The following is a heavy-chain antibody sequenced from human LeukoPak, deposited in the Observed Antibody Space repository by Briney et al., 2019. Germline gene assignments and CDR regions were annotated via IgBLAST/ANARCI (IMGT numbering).Heavy chain of an antibody. CDR2: IRYDGSNK. J-gene: IGHJ5*02. D-gene: IGHD5-12*01. V-gene: IGHV3-30*02. CDR3: AKDKPGGYGSFDP. Sequence: PGGSLRLSCAASGFTFSSYGMHWVRQAPGKGLEWVAFIRYDGSNKYYADSVKGRFTISRDNSRNTLYLQLNSLRAEDTAVCYCAKDKPGGYGSFDPWGQGTLVTVSS. CDR1: GFTFSSYG.